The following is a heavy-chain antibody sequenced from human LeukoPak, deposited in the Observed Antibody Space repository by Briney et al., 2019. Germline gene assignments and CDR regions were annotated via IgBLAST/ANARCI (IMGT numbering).Heavy chain of an antibody. V-gene: IGHV1-18*01. CDR3: ARELYSSSWYGSNY. CDR2: ISAYNGNT. CDR1: GYTFTSYG. Sequence: ASVKVSCKASGYTFTSYGISWVRQAPGQGLEWMGWISAYNGNTNYAQKLQGRVTMTTDTSTSTAYMELRSLRSDDTAVYYCARELYSSSWYGSNYWGQGTLVTVSS. D-gene: IGHD6-13*01. J-gene: IGHJ4*02.